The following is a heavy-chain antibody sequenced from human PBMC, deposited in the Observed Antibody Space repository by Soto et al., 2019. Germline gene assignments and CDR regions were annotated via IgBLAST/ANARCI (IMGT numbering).Heavy chain of an antibody. D-gene: IGHD6-13*01. CDR3: ARDPPYSSSWDYYFDY. CDR2: INPNSGGT. V-gene: IGHV1-2*02. J-gene: IGHJ4*02. CDR1: GYTFTGYY. Sequence: GASVKVSCKASGYTFTGYYMHWVRQAPGQGLEWMGWINPNSGGTNYAQKFQGRVTMTRDTSISTAYMELSRLRSDDTAVYYCARDPPYSSSWDYYFDYWGQGTLVTVS.